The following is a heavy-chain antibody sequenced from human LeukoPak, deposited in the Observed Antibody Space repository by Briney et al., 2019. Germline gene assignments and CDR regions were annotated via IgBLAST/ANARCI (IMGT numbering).Heavy chain of an antibody. V-gene: IGHV4-30-2*01. CDR2: IYHSGST. CDR1: GGSISSGGYY. CDR3: ARSKVPAALLTY. Sequence: SETLSLTCTVSGGSISSGGYYWSWIRQPPGKGLEWIGYIYHSGSTYYNPSLKSRVTISVDRSKNQFSLKLSSVTAADTAVYYCARSKVPAALLTYWGQGTLVTFSS. J-gene: IGHJ4*02. D-gene: IGHD2-2*01.